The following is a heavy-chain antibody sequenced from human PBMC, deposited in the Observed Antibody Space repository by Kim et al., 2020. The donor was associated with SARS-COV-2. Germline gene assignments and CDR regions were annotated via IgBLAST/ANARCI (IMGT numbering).Heavy chain of an antibody. J-gene: IGHJ4*02. CDR2: DHSGSA. Sequence: DHSGSANYHPSLTSRVTISADTSNNQFYLKMNSVTAADTAIYYCARYDFWSRGTLVTVSS. D-gene: IGHD3-3*01. V-gene: IGHV4-34*01. CDR3: ARYDF.